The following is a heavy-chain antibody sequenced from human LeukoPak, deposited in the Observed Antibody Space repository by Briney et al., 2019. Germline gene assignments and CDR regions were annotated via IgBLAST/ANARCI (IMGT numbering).Heavy chain of an antibody. Sequence: GEPLKISCKGSGYSFTSYWIGWVRQMPGKGLEWMGIIYPGDSDARYSPSFQGQVTISADKSISTAYLQWSSLKASDTAMYYCARREGYSGYTLVDYWGQGTLVSVSS. CDR2: IYPGDSDA. V-gene: IGHV5-51*01. D-gene: IGHD5-12*01. J-gene: IGHJ4*02. CDR3: ARREGYSGYTLVDY. CDR1: GYSFTSYW.